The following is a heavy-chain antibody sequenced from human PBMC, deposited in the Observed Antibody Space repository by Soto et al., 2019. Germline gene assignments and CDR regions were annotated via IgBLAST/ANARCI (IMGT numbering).Heavy chain of an antibody. V-gene: IGHV4-34*01. CDR2: INHSGST. J-gene: IGHJ5*02. Sequence: SETLSLTCAVYGGSFSGYYWSWIRQPPGKGLEWIGEINHSGSTNYNPSLKSRVTISVDTSKNQFSLKLSSVTAADTAVYYCARANVKYYYDSSGYYSRTYNWFDPWGQGTPVTVSS. CDR1: GGSFSGYY. D-gene: IGHD3-22*01. CDR3: ARANVKYYYDSSGYYSRTYNWFDP.